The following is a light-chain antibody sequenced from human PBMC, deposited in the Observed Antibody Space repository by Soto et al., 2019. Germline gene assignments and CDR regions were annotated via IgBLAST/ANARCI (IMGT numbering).Light chain of an antibody. CDR3: QQYGSSPYT. CDR2: GAS. J-gene: IGKJ2*01. CDR1: QSVSSSY. Sequence: EIVLTQSPGTLSLSPWERATLSCRDSQSVSSSYLAWYQQKPGQAPRLLIYGASSRATGIPDRFSGSGSGTDFTLTISRLEPEDFAVYYCQQYGSSPYTFGQGTKLEIK. V-gene: IGKV3-20*01.